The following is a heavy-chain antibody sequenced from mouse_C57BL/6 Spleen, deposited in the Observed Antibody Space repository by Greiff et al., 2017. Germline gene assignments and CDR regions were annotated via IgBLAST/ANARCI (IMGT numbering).Heavy chain of an antibody. CDR2: INPGNGGT. Sequence: QVQLQQPGTELVKPGASVKLSCKASGYTFTSYWMHWVRQRPGQGLEWIGNINPGNGGTNYNERFKSKSTLTVDKSSSTAYMQLSSLTSEDSAVYYCARGLYYYGSSYYAMDYWGQGTSVTVAS. CDR1: GYTFTSYW. D-gene: IGHD1-1*01. CDR3: ARGLYYYGSSYYAMDY. J-gene: IGHJ4*01. V-gene: IGHV1-53*01.